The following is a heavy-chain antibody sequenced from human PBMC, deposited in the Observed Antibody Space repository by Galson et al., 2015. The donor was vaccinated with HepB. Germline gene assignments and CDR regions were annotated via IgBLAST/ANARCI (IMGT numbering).Heavy chain of an antibody. Sequence: SLRLSCAVSGFSFRDYNMHWVRHAPGKGLEWVAVIWYDGGKKYYTESVKGRFTISRDNSKNTLDLQMNSLRVEDTAVYYCARGLDFWTNYYGDYFDFWGQGTLVTVSS. J-gene: IGHJ4*02. CDR1: GFSFRDYN. CDR3: ARGLDFWTNYYGDYFDF. D-gene: IGHD3/OR15-3a*01. V-gene: IGHV3-33*01. CDR2: IWYDGGKK.